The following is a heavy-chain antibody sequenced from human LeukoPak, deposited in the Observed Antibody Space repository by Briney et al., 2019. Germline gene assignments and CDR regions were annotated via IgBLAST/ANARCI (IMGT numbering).Heavy chain of an antibody. D-gene: IGHD2-2*01. V-gene: IGHV4-59*08. CDR1: GGSISSYY. CDR2: IYYSGRT. J-gene: IGHJ4*02. CDR3: ARHRSYDYFDY. Sequence: SETLSLTCTVSGGSISSYYWSWIRQPPGKGLEWIGYIYYSGRTNYTPSLKSRVTISVDTSKSQFSLKLSSVTAADTAVYYCARHRSYDYFDYWGQGTLVTVSS.